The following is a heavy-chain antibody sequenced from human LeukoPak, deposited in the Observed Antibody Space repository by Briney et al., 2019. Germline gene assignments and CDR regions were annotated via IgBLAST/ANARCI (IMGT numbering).Heavy chain of an antibody. CDR1: RFTFSDYP. Sequence: GGSLRLSCAASRFTFSDYPMSWIRQAPGKGLEYVSHISTTGGTIYYAQSVKGRFTISRDNAKNSLYLQMNSLTAEDTAVYYCATFYTVRFDYWGQGTLVTVSS. CDR3: ATFYTVRFDY. V-gene: IGHV3-11*04. D-gene: IGHD2/OR15-2a*01. CDR2: ISTTGGTI. J-gene: IGHJ4*02.